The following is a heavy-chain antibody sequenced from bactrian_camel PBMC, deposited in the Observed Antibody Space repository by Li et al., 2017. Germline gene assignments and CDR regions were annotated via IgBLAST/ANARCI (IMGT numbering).Heavy chain of an antibody. D-gene: IGHD6*01. Sequence: QVQLVESGGGSVQAGGSLSLSCIASDSMNCMGWFRQTPGKEREGVAVVDSDGSAMYADYVKGRFTISRDNAKNTLYLQMNSLKTEDTAVYYCATRLTYGGSWYPPDFGYWGQGTQVTVS. V-gene: IGHV3S53*01. CDR3: ATRLTYGGSWYPPDFGY. CDR1: DSMNC. J-gene: IGHJ6*01. CDR2: VDSDGSA.